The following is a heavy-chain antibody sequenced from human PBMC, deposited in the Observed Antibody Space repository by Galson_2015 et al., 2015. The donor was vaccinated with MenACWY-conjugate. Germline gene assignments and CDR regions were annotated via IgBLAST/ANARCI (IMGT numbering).Heavy chain of an antibody. CDR2: IIPIFGTA. J-gene: IGHJ3*02. CDR3: ARARGPGPPICDSSGYRPFDI. D-gene: IGHD3-22*01. V-gene: IGHV1-69*13. CDR1: GGTFSSYA. Sequence: SVKVSCKASGGTFSSYAISWVRQAPGQGLEWMGGIIPIFGTANYAQKFQGRVTITADESTSTAYMELSSLRSEDTAVYYCARARGPGPPICDSSGYRPFDIWGQGTMVTVSS.